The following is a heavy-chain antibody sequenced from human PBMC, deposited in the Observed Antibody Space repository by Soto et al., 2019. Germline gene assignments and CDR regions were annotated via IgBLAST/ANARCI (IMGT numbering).Heavy chain of an antibody. CDR1: GYTFTSSG. Sequence: QVQLVQSGAEVKKPGASVKVPCKASGYTFTSSGIIWVRQPPGQGLEWMGWISAYSGNTNYAQKLQGRVTMATETTTITAYMELRSVRSDDTAVYYCARAHSDYDLGEYYYYMDVMGKGPTVTVSS. J-gene: IGHJ6*03. CDR2: ISAYSGNT. CDR3: ARAHSDYDLGEYYYYMDV. V-gene: IGHV1-18*01. D-gene: IGHD5-12*01.